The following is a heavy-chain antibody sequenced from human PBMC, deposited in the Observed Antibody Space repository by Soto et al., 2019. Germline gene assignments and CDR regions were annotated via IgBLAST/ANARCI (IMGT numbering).Heavy chain of an antibody. CDR3: AGVRFSLARGPLSV. J-gene: IGHJ3*01. CDR1: GFSFKNYG. D-gene: IGHD3-3*01. Sequence: GGSLRLSCAASGFSFKNYGLHWIRQAPGKGLQWVAFVSYNGNTKYYADSVTGRFTLSRDDSSNTLFLQMNSLKPDDTAVYFCAGVRFSLARGPLSVWGQGTLVTVSS. CDR2: VSYNGNTK. V-gene: IGHV3-30-3*01.